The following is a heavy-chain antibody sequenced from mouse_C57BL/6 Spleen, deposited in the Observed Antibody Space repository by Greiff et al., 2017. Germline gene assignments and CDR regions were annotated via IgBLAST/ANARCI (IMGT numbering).Heavy chain of an antibody. CDR1: GYSFTGYY. V-gene: IGHV1-42*01. CDR3: ARRGLYYGSLYWYFDV. Sequence: VQLQQSGPELVKPGASVKISCKASGYSFTGYYMNWVKQSPEKSLEWIGEINPSTGGTTYNQKFKAKATLTVDKSSSTAYMQLKSLTSEDSAVYYCARRGLYYGSLYWYFDVWGTGTTVTVSS. J-gene: IGHJ1*03. CDR2: INPSTGGT. D-gene: IGHD1-1*01.